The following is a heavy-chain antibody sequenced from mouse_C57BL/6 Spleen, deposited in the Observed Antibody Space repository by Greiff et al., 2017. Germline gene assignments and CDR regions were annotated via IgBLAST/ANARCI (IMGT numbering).Heavy chain of an antibody. CDR2: IYPGDGDT. CDR1: GYAFSSSW. V-gene: IGHV1-82*01. Sequence: QVQLQQSGPELVQPGASVKISCTASGYAFSSSWMNWVKQRPGKGLEWIGRIYPGDGDTNYNGKFKGKATLTADKSSSTAYMQLSSLTSEDSAVYYCARGTAQATYYAMDYWGQGTSVTVSS. J-gene: IGHJ4*01. D-gene: IGHD3-2*02. CDR3: ARGTAQATYYAMDY.